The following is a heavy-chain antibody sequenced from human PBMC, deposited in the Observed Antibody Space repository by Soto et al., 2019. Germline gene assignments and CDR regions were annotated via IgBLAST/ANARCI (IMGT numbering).Heavy chain of an antibody. CDR3: PHRIQPTSPFDY. J-gene: IGHJ4*02. Sequence: QITLKESGPTLVKPTQTLTLTCTFSGFSLSTSGVGVGWIRQPPGKALEWLALIYWDDDKPYSPSLKSRLTITKDPPKNPAVLTMTNLDPVDTATYYCPHRIQPTSPFDYWGQGTLVTVSS. CDR1: GFSLSTSGVG. CDR2: IYWDDDK. D-gene: IGHD5-18*01. V-gene: IGHV2-5*02.